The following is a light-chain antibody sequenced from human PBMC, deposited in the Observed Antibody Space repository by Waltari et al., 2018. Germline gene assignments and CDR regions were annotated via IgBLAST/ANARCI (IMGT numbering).Light chain of an antibody. CDR3: SSYTTGSTRYV. CDR2: DVN. J-gene: IGLJ1*01. V-gene: IGLV2-14*03. Sequence: QSAPTQPASVSGSPGQSITISCTGTSSDIGAYNFVSWYQKHPGKAPKVMIYDVNNRPSGVSSRFSGSKSGNTASLTISGLQAEDEADYDCSSYTTGSTRYVFGRGTKVTVL. CDR1: SSDIGAYNF.